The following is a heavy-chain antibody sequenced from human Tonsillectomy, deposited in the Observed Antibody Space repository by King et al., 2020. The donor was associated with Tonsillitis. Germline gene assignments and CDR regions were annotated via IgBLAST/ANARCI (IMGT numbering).Heavy chain of an antibody. J-gene: IGHJ4*02. CDR3: ARDSRNYYDISGYGL. Sequence: DVQLVESGGGLVQPGGSLRLSCAASGFTFSTYWMHWVRQAPGKGRVWVSRINSDGSSTTFADSVKGRFTISRDNAKNTLWLQMNSLRAEDTAVYYCARDSRNYYDISGYGLWGQGTLVTVSS. CDR2: INSDGSST. V-gene: IGHV3-74*01. CDR1: GFTFSTYW. D-gene: IGHD3-22*01.